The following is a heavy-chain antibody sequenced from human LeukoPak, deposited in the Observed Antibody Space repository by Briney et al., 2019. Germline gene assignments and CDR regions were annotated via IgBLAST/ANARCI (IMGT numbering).Heavy chain of an antibody. CDR3: VKGADYSGTYYMDV. J-gene: IGHJ6*03. D-gene: IGHD1-26*01. CDR1: GFTFNDYV. Sequence: GGSLTLSCAVSGFTFNDYVMSWVGQAPGSGLEWVSAVSSSGFSTYYADSVKGRFTISRDNFKNPLSLQLNSLSGEDTAVYYCVKGADYSGTYYMDVWGKGTTVTVSS. CDR2: VSSSGFST. V-gene: IGHV3-23*01.